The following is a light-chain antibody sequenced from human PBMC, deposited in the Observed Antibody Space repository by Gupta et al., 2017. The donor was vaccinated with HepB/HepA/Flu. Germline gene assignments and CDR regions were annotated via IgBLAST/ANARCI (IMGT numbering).Light chain of an antibody. CDR3: ASWDDSLNGYV. Sequence: QAVLTQPPSASGTPGQRVTISCSGSRSSIGSNTVNWYQQVPGTAPKLLMHNNNQRPSGVPDRFSGSKSGTSASLAISGPQSEDETDYYCASWDDSLNGYVFGTGTKVTVL. CDR2: NNN. V-gene: IGLV1-44*01. J-gene: IGLJ1*01. CDR1: RSSIGSNT.